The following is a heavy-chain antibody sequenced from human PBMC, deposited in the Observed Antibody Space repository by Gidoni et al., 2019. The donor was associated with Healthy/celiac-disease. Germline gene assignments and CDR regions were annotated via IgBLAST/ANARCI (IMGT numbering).Heavy chain of an antibody. CDR1: GFTFSSYS. CDR3: ARGYSSSWALDDAFDI. Sequence: EVQLVEAGGGLVQPGGALRLSCAASGFTFSSYSMNWVRQAPGKGLEWVSYISSSSCPIYYADSVKGRFTISRDNAKNSLYLRMNSLRDEDTAVYYCARGYSSSWALDDAFDIWGQGTMVTVSS. D-gene: IGHD6-13*01. J-gene: IGHJ3*02. V-gene: IGHV3-48*02. CDR2: ISSSSCPI.